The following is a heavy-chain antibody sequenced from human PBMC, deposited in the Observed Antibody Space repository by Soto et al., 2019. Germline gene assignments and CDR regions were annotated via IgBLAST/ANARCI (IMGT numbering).Heavy chain of an antibody. CDR2: IAYDGRNK. Sequence: PGGSLRLSCAASGFTFSSYAMHWVRRAPGKGLEWVAVIAYDGRNKYYADSVKGRFTISRDNSKNTLYLQMNSLRIEDTAVYYCARELERVFDYWGQGTLVTVSS. J-gene: IGHJ4*02. CDR3: ARELERVFDY. CDR1: GFTFSSYA. D-gene: IGHD1-1*01. V-gene: IGHV3-30*04.